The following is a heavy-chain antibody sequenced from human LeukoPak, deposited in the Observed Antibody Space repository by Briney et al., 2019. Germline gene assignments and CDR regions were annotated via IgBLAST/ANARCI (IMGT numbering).Heavy chain of an antibody. D-gene: IGHD2-15*01. CDR2: KSYDGSNK. V-gene: IGHV3-30-3*01. CDR1: GFTFSSYA. CDR3: ARDAFVVVVAATVDYYGMDV. Sequence: PGGSLRLSCAASGFTFSSYAMHWVRPAPGKGLEWVAVKSYDGSNKYYADSVKGRFTISRDNSKNTLYLQMNSLRAEDTAVYYCARDAFVVVVAATVDYYGMDVWGQGTTVTVSS. J-gene: IGHJ6*02.